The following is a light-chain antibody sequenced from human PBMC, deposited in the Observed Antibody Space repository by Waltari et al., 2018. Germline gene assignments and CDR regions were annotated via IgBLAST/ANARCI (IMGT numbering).Light chain of an antibody. Sequence: FLTQAPDTLSLSPGERATLSCRASQSVSRSRLAWYQHKPGQAPRLLMYAADTRATGIPDRCSGSGSGTDFSLSISRVEPEDFAVYYCQQYSSSVMYTFGQGTKLEIK. J-gene: IGKJ2*01. CDR2: AAD. V-gene: IGKV3-20*01. CDR1: QSVSRSR. CDR3: QQYSSSVMYT.